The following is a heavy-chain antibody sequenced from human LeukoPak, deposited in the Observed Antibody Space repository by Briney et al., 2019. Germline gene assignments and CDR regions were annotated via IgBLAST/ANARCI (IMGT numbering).Heavy chain of an antibody. J-gene: IGHJ1*01. CDR2: INTDGSST. CDR1: GFTFSSYW. V-gene: IGHV3-74*01. D-gene: IGHD1-26*01. Sequence: PGGSLRLSCAASGFTFSSYWMHWVRQAPGKGLVWVSRINTDGSSTNYADSVKGRFTISRDNAKNTLYLQMNSLRAEDTAVYYCAKGPLEWELSEYFQHWGQGTLVTVSS. CDR3: AKGPLEWELSEYFQH.